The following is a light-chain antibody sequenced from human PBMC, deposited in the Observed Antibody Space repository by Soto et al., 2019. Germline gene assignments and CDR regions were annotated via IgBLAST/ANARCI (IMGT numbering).Light chain of an antibody. V-gene: IGKV3-20*01. CDR3: QQYGSSPLT. CDR2: GAS. Sequence: ENVLTQSPGTLSLSPGERATLSCRASQSVSSSSLAWYQQRPGQAPRLLTYGASSRATGIPDRFSGSGSGTDFTLTISRLEPEDFAVYYCQQYGSSPLTFRQGTKVDIK. CDR1: QSVSSSS. J-gene: IGKJ1*01.